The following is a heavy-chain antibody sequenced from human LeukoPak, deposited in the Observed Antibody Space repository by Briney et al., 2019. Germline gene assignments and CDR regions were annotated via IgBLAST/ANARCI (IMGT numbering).Heavy chain of an antibody. CDR3: ARDRWEQSTNWFDP. D-gene: IGHD1-26*01. Sequence: SGGSLRLSCAASGFTFSSYSMNWVRQAPGKGLEWVSSISSSSSYIYYADSVKGRFTISRDNAKNSLYLQTNSLRAEDTAVYYCARDRWEQSTNWFDPWGQGTLVTVSS. CDR1: GFTFSSYS. J-gene: IGHJ5*02. CDR2: ISSSSSYI. V-gene: IGHV3-21*01.